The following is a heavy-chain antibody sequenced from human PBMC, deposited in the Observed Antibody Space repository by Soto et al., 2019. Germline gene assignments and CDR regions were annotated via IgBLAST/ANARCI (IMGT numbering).Heavy chain of an antibody. Sequence: EVQLVESGGGLVQPGRSLRLSCVASGFTFDDYAMHWVRQVPGKGLEWVSGISWNGATMGYGDSVKGRFTISRDNTKNSLYLQMNSLRPEDTAFYYCAKDNGGYYDSSGTFEYWGQGTLVTVSS. J-gene: IGHJ4*02. CDR2: ISWNGATM. CDR3: AKDNGGYYDSSGTFEY. CDR1: GFTFDDYA. V-gene: IGHV3-9*01. D-gene: IGHD3-22*01.